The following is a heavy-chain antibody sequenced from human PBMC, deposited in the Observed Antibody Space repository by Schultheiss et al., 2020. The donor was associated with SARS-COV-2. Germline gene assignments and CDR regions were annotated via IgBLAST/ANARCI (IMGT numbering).Heavy chain of an antibody. CDR2: IYHSGST. J-gene: IGHJ1*01. CDR1: GYSISSGYY. D-gene: IGHD2-15*01. CDR3: VSSSDIVVAVAST. V-gene: IGHV4-38-2*01. Sequence: SQTLSLTCAVSGYSISSGYYWGWIRQPPGKGLEWIGSIYHSGSTRYHPSLKSRVTISLDTSKNQFSLKLSSVSAADTAVYYCVSSSDIVVAVASTWGQGTLVTVSS.